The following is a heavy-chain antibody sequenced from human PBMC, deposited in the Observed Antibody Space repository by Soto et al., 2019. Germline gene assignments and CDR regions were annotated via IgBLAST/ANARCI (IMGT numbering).Heavy chain of an antibody. D-gene: IGHD3-22*01. CDR3: ARYLLSDYYDSSGYSRDAFDI. V-gene: IGHV4-59*08. CDR2: IYYSGST. J-gene: IGHJ3*02. CDR1: GGSISSYY. Sequence: PSETLSLTCTVSGGSISSYYWSWIRQPPGKGLEWVGYIYYSGSTNYNPSLKSRVTISVDTSKNQFPLKLSSVTAADTAVYYCARYLLSDYYDSSGYSRDAFDIWGQGTMVTVS.